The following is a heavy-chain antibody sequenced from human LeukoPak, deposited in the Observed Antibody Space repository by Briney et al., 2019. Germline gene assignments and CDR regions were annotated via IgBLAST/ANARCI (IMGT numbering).Heavy chain of an antibody. Sequence: ASVEVSCKVSGYTLTELSMHWVRQAPGKGLEWMGGFDPEDGETIYAQKFQGRVTMTEDTSTDTAYMELSSLRSEDTAVYYCATDRSSWYYFDYWGQGTLVTVSS. V-gene: IGHV1-24*01. D-gene: IGHD6-13*01. J-gene: IGHJ4*02. CDR3: ATDRSSWYYFDY. CDR1: GYTLTELS. CDR2: FDPEDGET.